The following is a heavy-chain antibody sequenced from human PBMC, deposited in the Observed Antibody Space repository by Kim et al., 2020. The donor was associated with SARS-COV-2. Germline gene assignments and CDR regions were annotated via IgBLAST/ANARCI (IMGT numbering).Heavy chain of an antibody. D-gene: IGHD3-22*01. CDR2: IIPIFGTA. J-gene: IGHJ3*02. CDR1: GGTFSSYA. CDR3: ASQIVVVRGDAFDI. V-gene: IGHV1-69*13. Sequence: SVKVSCKASGGTFSSYAISWVRQAPGQGLEWMGGIIPIFGTANYAQKFQGRVTSTADESTSTAYMELSSLRSEDTAVYYCASQIVVVRGDAFDIWGQGTMVTVSS.